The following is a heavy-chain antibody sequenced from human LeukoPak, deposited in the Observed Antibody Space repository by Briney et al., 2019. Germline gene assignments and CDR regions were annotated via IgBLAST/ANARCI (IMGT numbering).Heavy chain of an antibody. V-gene: IGHV3-23*01. J-gene: IGHJ4*02. CDR3: AREDYYGSGRGYFDY. Sequence: GGSLRLSCAASGFTFSSYGMSWVRQAPGKGLEWVSAISGSGGSTYYADSVKGRFTISRDNSKNSLSLQMNSLRAEDTAVYYCAREDYYGSGRGYFDYWGQGTLVTVSS. CDR2: ISGSGGST. CDR1: GFTFSSYG. D-gene: IGHD3-10*01.